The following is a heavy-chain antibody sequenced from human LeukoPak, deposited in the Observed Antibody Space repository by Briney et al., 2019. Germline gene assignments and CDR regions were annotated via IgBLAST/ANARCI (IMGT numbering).Heavy chain of an antibody. V-gene: IGHV1-46*01. CDR2: INPSGGST. CDR3: ARDNILYSNDVNAFHI. CDR1: GYTFTSYY. J-gene: IGHJ3*02. D-gene: IGHD4-11*01. Sequence: ASVKVSCKASGYTFTSYYMHWVRQAPGQGLEWMGIINPSGGSTSYAQKFQGRVTMTTDTSTSTVYMELRSLKSDDTAVYYCARDNILYSNDVNAFHIWGQGTMVTVSS.